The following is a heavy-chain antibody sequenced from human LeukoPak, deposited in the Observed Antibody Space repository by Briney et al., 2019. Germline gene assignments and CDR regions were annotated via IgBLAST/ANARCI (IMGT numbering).Heavy chain of an antibody. V-gene: IGHV4-39*07. CDR1: GGSICSSSYY. CDR2: IYYSGST. D-gene: IGHD5-18*01. Sequence: SETLSRTCTVSGGSICSSSYYCGWIRQPPGRVREWIGSIYYSGSTYYNPSLKSRVTISVDTSKNQFSLKLGSVTAADTAVYYCAGDSYGYFYFDYWGQGTLVTVSS. CDR3: AGDSYGYFYFDY. J-gene: IGHJ4*02.